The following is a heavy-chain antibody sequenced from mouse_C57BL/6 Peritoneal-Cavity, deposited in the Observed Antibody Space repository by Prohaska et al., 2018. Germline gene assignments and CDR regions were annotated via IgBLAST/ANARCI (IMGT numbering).Heavy chain of an antibody. CDR1: GYTFTSNW. V-gene: IGHV1-52*01. D-gene: IGHD4-1*01. CDR3: ARSSGTWYYFDY. Sequence: ASGYTFTSNWMHWVKQRPIQGLEWIGNIDPSDSETHYNQKFKDKATLTVDKSSSTAYMQLSSLTSEDSAVYYCARSSGTWYYFDYGGQGTTLTVAS. CDR2: IDPSDSET. J-gene: IGHJ2*01.